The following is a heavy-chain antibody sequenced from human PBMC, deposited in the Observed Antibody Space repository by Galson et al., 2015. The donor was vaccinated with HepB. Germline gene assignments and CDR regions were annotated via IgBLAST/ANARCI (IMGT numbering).Heavy chain of an antibody. V-gene: IGHV3-30*02. Sequence: SLRLSCAVSGFTFSSHAMHWVRQTPGKGLEWVAIILHDGGGIRYADSVEGRFTISRDNSKNTLSLQMDSLRVEDTALYYCAKDLSGSWTYDYWGQGTLVTVSS. D-gene: IGHD3/OR15-3a*01. CDR3: AKDLSGSWTYDY. J-gene: IGHJ4*02. CDR1: GFTFSSHA. CDR2: ILHDGGGI.